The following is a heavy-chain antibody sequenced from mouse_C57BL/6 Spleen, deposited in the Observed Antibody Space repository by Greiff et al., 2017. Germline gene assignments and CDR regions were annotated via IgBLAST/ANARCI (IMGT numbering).Heavy chain of an antibody. CDR3: ARHEDPHYYGGSSAWFAY. J-gene: IGHJ3*01. D-gene: IGHD1-1*01. CDR2: FYPGSGSI. V-gene: IGHV1-62-2*01. Sequence: QVQLQQSGAELVKPGASVKLSCKASGYTFTEYTIHWVKQRSGQGLEWIGWFYPGSGSIKYNEKFKDKATLTANTSSSTVYMELSRLTSEDSAVYFCARHEDPHYYGGSSAWFAYWGQGTLVTVSA. CDR1: GYTFTEYT.